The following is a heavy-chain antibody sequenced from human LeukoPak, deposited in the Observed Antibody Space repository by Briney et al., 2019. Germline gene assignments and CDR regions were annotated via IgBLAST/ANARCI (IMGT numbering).Heavy chain of an antibody. D-gene: IGHD5-18*01. CDR3: ARYGIGYSYGPRNYGYYGMDV. CDR1: GYTFTSYY. V-gene: IGHV1-46*01. J-gene: IGHJ6*02. CDR2: MNPSGWRK. Sequence: GASVKVSCKASGYTFTSYYMHLVRQAPAHGLEWMGIMNPSGWRKNYGKKFQGRVTMTRDTSTGKVYMELSSLRSEDAAVYYCARYGIGYSYGPRNYGYYGMDVWGQGTTVTVSS.